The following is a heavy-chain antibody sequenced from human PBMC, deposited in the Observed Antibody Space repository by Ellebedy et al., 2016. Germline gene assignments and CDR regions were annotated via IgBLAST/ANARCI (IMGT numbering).Heavy chain of an antibody. CDR3: ARYRLMVPYAFDI. V-gene: IGHV1-69*13. D-gene: IGHD3-10*01. CDR2: IIPIFGTA. J-gene: IGHJ3*02. CDR1: GGTFSSYA. Sequence: SVKVSCXASGGTFSSYAISWVRQAPGQGLEWMGGIIPIFGTANYAQKFQGRVTITADESTSTAYMELSSLRSEDTAVYYCARYRLMVPYAFDIWGQGTMVTVSS.